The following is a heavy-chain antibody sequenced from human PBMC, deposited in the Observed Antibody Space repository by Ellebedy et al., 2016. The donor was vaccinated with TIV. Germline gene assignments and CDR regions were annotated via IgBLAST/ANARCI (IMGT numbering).Heavy chain of an antibody. Sequence: SETLSLXCTVSGDSISSHYWSWIRQPPGKGLEWIGYISYSGSTNYNPSLESRVTMSVDTSNNQFSLNLNSVTAADTAVYYCARGLGWHAYYFDYWGQGTLVTVSS. J-gene: IGHJ4*02. D-gene: IGHD6-19*01. V-gene: IGHV4-59*11. CDR3: ARGLGWHAYYFDY. CDR1: GDSISSHY. CDR2: ISYSGST.